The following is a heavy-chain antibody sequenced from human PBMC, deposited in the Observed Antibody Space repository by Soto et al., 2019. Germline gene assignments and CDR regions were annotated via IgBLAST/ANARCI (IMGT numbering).Heavy chain of an antibody. V-gene: IGHV4-31*03. J-gene: IGHJ4*02. CDR3: ARAYSSSSWVGFDY. Sequence: ASATLSLPCTVSGGSISSGGYYWSWIRQHPGKGLEWIGYIYYSGSTYYNPSLKSRVTISVDTSKNQFSLKLSSVTAADTAVYYCARAYSSSSWVGFDYWGQGTLVTVSS. D-gene: IGHD6-6*01. CDR2: IYYSGST. CDR1: GGSISSGGYY.